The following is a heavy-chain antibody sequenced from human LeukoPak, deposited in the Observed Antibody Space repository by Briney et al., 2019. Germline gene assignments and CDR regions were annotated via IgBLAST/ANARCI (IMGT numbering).Heavy chain of an antibody. CDR3: AKEPGIAARRTYFDY. CDR2: ISGSCGST. D-gene: IGHD6-6*01. V-gene: IGHV3-23*01. Sequence: GGSLRLSCAASGLTFSSYAMSWVRQAPGKGLEWVSAISGSCGSTYYADSVKGRFTISRDNSKNTLYLQMNSLRAEDTAVYYCAKEPGIAARRTYFDYWGQGTLVTVSS. CDR1: GLTFSSYA. J-gene: IGHJ4*02.